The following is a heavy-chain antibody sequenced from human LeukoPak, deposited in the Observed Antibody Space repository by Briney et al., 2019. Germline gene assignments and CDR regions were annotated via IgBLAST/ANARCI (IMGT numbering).Heavy chain of an antibody. CDR3: ARGKFGDFED. CDR2: VSYSGST. J-gene: IGHJ6*02. Sequence: SETLSLTCTVSGASINSYYWSWIRQPPGKGLEWIGCVSYSGSTDYNPALRSRVTISEDTSKSQVSLKLSSVTAADTAVYFCARGKFGDFEDWGQGTTVTVSS. CDR1: GASINSYY. V-gene: IGHV4-59*01. D-gene: IGHD4-17*01.